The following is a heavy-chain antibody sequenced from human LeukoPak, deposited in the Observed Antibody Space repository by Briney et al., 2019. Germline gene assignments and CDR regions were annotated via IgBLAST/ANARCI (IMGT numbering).Heavy chain of an antibody. CDR2: IYSTGST. D-gene: IGHD5-24*01. V-gene: IGHV4-39*01. Sequence: SETLSLTCSVSGVSISNSYYYWGWLRQPPGKGLEWIGSIYSTGSTYQNPSLKRRLTMSVDTSNSQFSLKLSSVSAADTAVYYCARHTGDAYNFDYWGQGTLVTVSS. CDR3: ARHTGDAYNFDY. CDR1: GVSISNSYYY. J-gene: IGHJ4*02.